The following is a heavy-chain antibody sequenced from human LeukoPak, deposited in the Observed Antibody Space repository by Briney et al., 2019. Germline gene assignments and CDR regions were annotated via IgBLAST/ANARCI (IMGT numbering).Heavy chain of an antibody. Sequence: GASLRLSCAASGFTFSSYAMTWVRQAPGKGLEWVAVIWYDGSNKYYADSVKGRFTISRDNSKNTLYLQMNSLRAEDTAVYYCARDPSIAAAGTLIDYWGQGTLVTVSS. D-gene: IGHD6-13*01. V-gene: IGHV3-33*08. CDR1: GFTFSSYA. CDR3: ARDPSIAAAGTLIDY. CDR2: IWYDGSNK. J-gene: IGHJ4*02.